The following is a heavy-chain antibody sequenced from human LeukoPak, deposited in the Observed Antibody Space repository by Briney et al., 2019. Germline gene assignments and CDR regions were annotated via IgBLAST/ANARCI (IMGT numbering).Heavy chain of an antibody. CDR1: GYTFTGYY. CDR3: ARPAYYYDSSGYTEYFQH. D-gene: IGHD3-22*01. CDR2: INPNSGGT. V-gene: IGHV1-2*02. J-gene: IGHJ1*01. Sequence: ASVKGSCKASGYTFTGYYMHWVRQAPGQGLEWMGWINPNSGGTNYAQKFQGRVTMTGDTSISTAYMELSRLRSDDTAVYYCARPAYYYDSSGYTEYFQHWGQGTLVTVSS.